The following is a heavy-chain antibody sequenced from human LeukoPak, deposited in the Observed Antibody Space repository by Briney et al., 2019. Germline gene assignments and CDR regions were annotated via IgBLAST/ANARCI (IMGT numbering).Heavy chain of an antibody. V-gene: IGHV4-39*07. CDR1: GGSISSGSYY. J-gene: IGHJ6*02. D-gene: IGHD5-12*01. CDR3: ARGDSGYDYYYYGMDV. CDR2: INHSGST. Sequence: SSETLSLTCTVSGGSISSGSYYWSWIRQPAGKGLEWIGEINHSGSTNYNPSLKSRVTISVDTSKNQFSLKLSSVTAADTAVYYCARGDSGYDYYYYGMDVWGQGTTVTVSS.